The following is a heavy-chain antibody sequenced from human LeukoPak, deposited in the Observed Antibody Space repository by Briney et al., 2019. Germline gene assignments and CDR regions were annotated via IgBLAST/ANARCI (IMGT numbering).Heavy chain of an antibody. Sequence: GGSLRLSCAASGFTFSSYSMNWVRQAPGKGLEWVSSISSSSSYIYYADSVKGRFTISRDNAKNSLYLQMNSLRAEDTAVYYCARINEGKTQYYFDYWGQGTLVTVSS. V-gene: IGHV3-21*01. CDR3: ARINEGKTQYYFDY. D-gene: IGHD1-1*01. J-gene: IGHJ4*02. CDR2: ISSSSSYI. CDR1: GFTFSSYS.